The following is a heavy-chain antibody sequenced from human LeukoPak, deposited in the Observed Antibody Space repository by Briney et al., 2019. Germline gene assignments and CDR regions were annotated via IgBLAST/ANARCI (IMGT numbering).Heavy chain of an antibody. V-gene: IGHV3-15*01. J-gene: IGHJ6*03. CDR2: IKSKTDGGTT. D-gene: IGHD3-10*01. CDR1: GFTFSNAW. CDR3: ARGFGELFGSRFIYYMDV. Sequence: GGSLRLSCAASGFTFSNAWMSWVRQAPGKGLEWVGRIKSKTDGGTTDYAAPVKGRFTISRDDSKNTLYLQMNSLKTEDTAVYYCARGFGELFGSRFIYYMDVWGKGTTVTISS.